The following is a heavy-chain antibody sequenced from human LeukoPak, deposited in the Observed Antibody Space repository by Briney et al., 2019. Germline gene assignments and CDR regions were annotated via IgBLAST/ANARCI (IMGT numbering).Heavy chain of an antibody. CDR3: ARELSGSGYPPYFDY. V-gene: IGHV3-7*05. J-gene: IGHJ4*02. CDR2: IKQDGSEK. Sequence: QPGRSLRLSCAASGFTFSSYWMSWVRQAPGKGLEWVANIKQDGSEKYYVDSVKGRFTISRDNAKNSLYLQMNSLRAEDTAVYYCARELSGSGYPPYFDYWGQGTLVTVSS. D-gene: IGHD3-3*01. CDR1: GFTFSSYW.